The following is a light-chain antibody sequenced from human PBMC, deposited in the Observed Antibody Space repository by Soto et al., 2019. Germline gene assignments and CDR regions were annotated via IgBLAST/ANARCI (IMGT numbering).Light chain of an antibody. Sequence: QSALTQPASVSGSPGQSITISCTGTSSDGDYVSWYQQHPGKAPKLMIYEVSNRPSGVSNRFSGSKSGNTASLTISGLQAEDEADYYCSSYTSSSTLGVFGTGTKLTVL. CDR2: EVS. CDR3: SSYTSSSTLGV. V-gene: IGLV2-14*01. CDR1: SSDGDY. J-gene: IGLJ1*01.